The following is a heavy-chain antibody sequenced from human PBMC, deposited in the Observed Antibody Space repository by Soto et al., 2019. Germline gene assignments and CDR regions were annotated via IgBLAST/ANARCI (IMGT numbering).Heavy chain of an antibody. CDR2: IIPMLGIR. CDR1: GGTFSTYS. J-gene: IGHJ3*02. CDR3: TIGSWSGEVFDI. V-gene: IGHV1-69*02. D-gene: IGHD2-21*01. Sequence: QVQLVQSGAEVKKPGSSVKVSCKDSGGTFSTYSMFWVRQAPGQGLAWMGRIIPMLGIRNYAQRFQDRVTITAAKSTATAHMELSSLRSEDTALYYCTIGSWSGEVFDIWGQGKMVTVPS.